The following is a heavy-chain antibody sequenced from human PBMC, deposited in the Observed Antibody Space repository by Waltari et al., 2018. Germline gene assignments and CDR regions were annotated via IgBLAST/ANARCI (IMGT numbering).Heavy chain of an antibody. D-gene: IGHD3-10*01. CDR1: GGSISSSSYY. Sequence: QLQLQESGPGLVKPSETLSLTCTVSGGSISSSSYYWGWIRQPPGKGLEWIGSIYYSGSTYYNPSLKSRVTISVDTSKNQFSLKLSSVTAADTAVYYCARVRSKPAFDYWGQGTLVTVSS. CDR3: ARVRSKPAFDY. V-gene: IGHV4-39*07. CDR2: IYYSGST. J-gene: IGHJ4*02.